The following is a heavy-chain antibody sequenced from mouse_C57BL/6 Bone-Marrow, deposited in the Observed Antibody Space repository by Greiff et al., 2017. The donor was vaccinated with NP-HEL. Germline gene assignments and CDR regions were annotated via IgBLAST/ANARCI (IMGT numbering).Heavy chain of an antibody. CDR1: GYAFSSYW. CDR2: IYPGDGDT. Sequence: VQLQQSGAELVKPGASVKISCKASGYAFSSYWMNWVKERPGKGLEWIGQIYPGDGDTKYNGKFKGKATLTADKSSSTAYMQVSSLTSEDSAVYFCARGDYCSSRCGSAMDYGGQGTAVTVSS. CDR3: ARGDYCSSRCGSAMDY. J-gene: IGHJ4*01. V-gene: IGHV1-80*01. D-gene: IGHD1-1*01.